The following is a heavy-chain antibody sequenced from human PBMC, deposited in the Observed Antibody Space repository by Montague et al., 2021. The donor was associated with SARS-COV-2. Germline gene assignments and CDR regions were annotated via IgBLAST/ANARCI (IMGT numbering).Heavy chain of an antibody. J-gene: IGHJ6*02. Sequence: TLSLTCTVSGDAINSGPYFWNWIRQPAGKGLEWIGRTYTRGGTHSNPSPESRVTISTDTSKNQLSLELSSVTVADTAVYYCARGSRLIAPTLLSGMDVWGQGTTVTVSS. CDR3: ARGSRLIAPTLLSGMDV. CDR2: TYTRGGT. V-gene: IGHV4-61*02. CDR1: GDAINSGPYF. D-gene: IGHD2-21*01.